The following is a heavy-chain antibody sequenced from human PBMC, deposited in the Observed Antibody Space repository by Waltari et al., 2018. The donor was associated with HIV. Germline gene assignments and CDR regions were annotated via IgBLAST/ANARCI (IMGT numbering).Heavy chain of an antibody. CDR3: ARDWATIFGVVGGPFDP. J-gene: IGHJ5*02. D-gene: IGHD3-3*01. CDR1: GGSISSGGYS. CDR2: IYYSGST. Sequence: QVQLQESGPGLVKPSQTLSLTCTVSGGSISSGGYSWSWLRQHPGKGLEWIGYIYYSGSTYYNPSLKSRVTISVDTSKNQFSLKLSSVTAADTAVYYCARDWATIFGVVGGPFDPWGQGTLVTVSS. V-gene: IGHV4-31*03.